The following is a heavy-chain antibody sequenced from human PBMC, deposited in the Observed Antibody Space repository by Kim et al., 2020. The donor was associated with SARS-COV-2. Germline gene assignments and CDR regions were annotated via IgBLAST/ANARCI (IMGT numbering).Heavy chain of an antibody. V-gene: IGHV3-23*01. CDR1: GFTFSSYA. D-gene: IGHD6-25*01. J-gene: IGHJ5*02. Sequence: GGSLRLSCAASGFTFSSYAMSWVRQAPGKGLEWVSAISGSGGSTYYADSVKGRFTISSDNSKNTLYLQMNSLRAEDTAVYYCAKGGRSDLPNNWFDPWGQGTLVTVSS. CDR3: AKGGRSDLPNNWFDP. CDR2: ISGSGGST.